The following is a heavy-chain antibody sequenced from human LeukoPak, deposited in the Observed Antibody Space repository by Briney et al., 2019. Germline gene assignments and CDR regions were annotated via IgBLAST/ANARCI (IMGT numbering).Heavy chain of an antibody. J-gene: IGHJ4*02. V-gene: IGHV1-46*01. Sequence: GASVKVSCKSYGYSLPSYYMYWVRQAPGQGLEWMGIINPSGGSTSYAQKFQGRVTMTRDTSTSTVYMELSSLRSEDTAVYYCARDSGMVRGTVDYWGQGTLVTVSS. CDR1: GYSLPSYY. D-gene: IGHD3-10*01. CDR2: INPSGGST. CDR3: ARDSGMVRGTVDY.